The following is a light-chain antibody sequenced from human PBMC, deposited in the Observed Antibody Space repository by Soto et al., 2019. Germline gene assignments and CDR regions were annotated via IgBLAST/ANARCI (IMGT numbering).Light chain of an antibody. J-gene: IGKJ1*01. V-gene: IGKV3-11*01. CDR3: QVRDVWPM. CDR2: DAS. CDR1: QSVSTS. Sequence: EIVLTQSPATLSLSPGERAALSCRTSQSVSTSLAWYQHKPGQAPRVIIYDASKRAPGIPARFSGSGSGTDFTLTISSLEPEDFAVYYCQVRDVWPMFGQGTKVEIK.